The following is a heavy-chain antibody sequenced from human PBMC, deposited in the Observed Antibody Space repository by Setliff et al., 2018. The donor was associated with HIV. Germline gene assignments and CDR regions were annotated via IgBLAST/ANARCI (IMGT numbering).Heavy chain of an antibody. J-gene: IGHJ4*02. Sequence: ETLSLTCTVSGGSISSSSYYWGWVRQPPGKGLEWIGSIYYSGATYYNPSLKSRVTLSVDTSNNQFSLKLSSVTAADTAVYYCARHLRWELPYYFDYWGQGTLVTVSS. D-gene: IGHD1-26*01. CDR1: GGSISSSSYY. CDR3: ARHLRWELPYYFDY. V-gene: IGHV4-39*01. CDR2: IYYSGAT.